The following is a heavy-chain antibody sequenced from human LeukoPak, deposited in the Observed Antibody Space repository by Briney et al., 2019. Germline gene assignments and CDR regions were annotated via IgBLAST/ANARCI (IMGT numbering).Heavy chain of an antibody. V-gene: IGHV4-4*09. D-gene: IGHD2/OR15-2a*01. J-gene: IGHJ6*03. Sequence: SETLSLTCAVYGGSFSGYYWSWIRQPPGKGLEWIGYIYTSGSTNYNPSLKSRVTISVDTSKNQFSLKLSSVTAADTAVYYCARHVIADYYYYYMDVWGKGTTVTVSS. CDR2: IYTSGST. CDR3: ARHVIADYYYYYMDV. CDR1: GGSFSGYY.